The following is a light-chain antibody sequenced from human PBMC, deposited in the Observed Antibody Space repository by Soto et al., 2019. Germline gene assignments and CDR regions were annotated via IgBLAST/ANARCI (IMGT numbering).Light chain of an antibody. CDR1: SSNIGAGYD. CDR2: DNM. CDR3: QSYDSSLNASYV. J-gene: IGLJ1*01. Sequence: QSVLTQPPSVSGAPGQRVTISCTGSSSNIGAGYDVHWYQQLPGTAPKLLIYDNMNRPSGVPDRFSGSKSGTSASLAITGLQAEDEADYYCQSYDSSLNASYVFGTGTKLTVL. V-gene: IGLV1-40*01.